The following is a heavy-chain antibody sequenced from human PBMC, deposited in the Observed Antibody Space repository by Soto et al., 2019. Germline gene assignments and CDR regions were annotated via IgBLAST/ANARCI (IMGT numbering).Heavy chain of an antibody. Sequence: QVQLQQWGAGLLKPSETLSLTCAVYGGSFSGHYWSWIRQPPGKGLEWIGEINDGGTNNYNPSLKSRVNISVDTSKNHFSLKLRSVTAADTAVYYCARCVPGYSSSWYAYWGQGTLVTVSS. J-gene: IGHJ4*02. CDR1: GGSFSGHY. D-gene: IGHD6-13*01. CDR2: INDGGTN. CDR3: ARCVPGYSSSWYAY. V-gene: IGHV4-34*01.